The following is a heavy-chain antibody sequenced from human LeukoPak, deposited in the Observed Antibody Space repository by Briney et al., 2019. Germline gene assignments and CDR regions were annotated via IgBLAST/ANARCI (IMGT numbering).Heavy chain of an antibody. CDR2: IIPIFGTA. CDR1: GGTFNNYA. J-gene: IGHJ4*02. D-gene: IGHD1-26*01. CDR3: ARSGSYPNYYFDY. V-gene: IGHV1-69*05. Sequence: SVKVSCKASGGTFNNYAISWVRQAPGQGLEWMGRIIPIFGTADYAQKFQGRVTDTTDESTSTAYMELSRLRSEDTAVYYCARSGSYPNYYFDYWGQGTLVTVSS.